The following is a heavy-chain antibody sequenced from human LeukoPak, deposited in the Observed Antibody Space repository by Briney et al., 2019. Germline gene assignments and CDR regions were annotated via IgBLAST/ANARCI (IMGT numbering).Heavy chain of an antibody. J-gene: IGHJ6*03. CDR2: IYYTGIT. CDR3: SRYYYYYYYMDV. V-gene: IGHV4-39*01. CDR1: GGSISSSSYY. Sequence: SETLSLTCSVSGGSISSSSYYWAWIRQPPVKGLEWIGTIYYTGITYYKPSLKGRVTISVDTSKNQFSLKLNSVTAADTAVYFCSRYYYYYYYMDVWGKGTTVTVSS.